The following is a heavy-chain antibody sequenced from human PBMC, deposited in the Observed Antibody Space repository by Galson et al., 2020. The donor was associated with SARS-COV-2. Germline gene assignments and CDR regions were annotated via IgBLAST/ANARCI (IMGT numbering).Heavy chain of an antibody. CDR2: INSDGSST. Sequence: GGSLRLSCAASGFTFSSYWMHWVRQAPGKGLVWVSRINSDGSSTSYADSVKGRFTISRDNAKNTLYLQMNSLRAEDTAVYYCARDLDECGGDCYFYYYYGMDVWGQGTTVTVSS. V-gene: IGHV3-74*01. CDR3: ARDLDECGGDCYFYYYYGMDV. J-gene: IGHJ6*02. CDR1: GFTFSSYW. D-gene: IGHD2-21*02.